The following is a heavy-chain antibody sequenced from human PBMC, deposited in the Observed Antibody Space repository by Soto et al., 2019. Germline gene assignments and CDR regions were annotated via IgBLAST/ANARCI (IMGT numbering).Heavy chain of an antibody. CDR2: INHSGST. J-gene: IGHJ4*02. CDR1: GGSFSGYY. D-gene: IGHD7-27*01. V-gene: IGHV4-34*01. CDR3: ARAPTWTPNSYFDY. Sequence: SETLSLTCAVYGGSFSGYYWSWIRQPPGKGLEWIGEINHSGSTNYNPSLKSRVTISVDTSKNQFSLKLSSVTAADTAVYYCARAPTWTPNSYFDYWGQGTLVTVSS.